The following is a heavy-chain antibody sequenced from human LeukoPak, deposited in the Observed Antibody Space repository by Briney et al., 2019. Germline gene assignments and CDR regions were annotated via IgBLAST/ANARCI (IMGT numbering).Heavy chain of an antibody. Sequence: PGGSLRLSCAASGFTFSSYGMHWVRQAPGKGLEWVAVIWYDGSNKYYADSVKGRFTISRDNSKNTLYLQMNSLRAEDTAVYYCARDRVVGWNLGYCSSTSCSYYCYGMDVWGQGTMVTVSS. CDR2: IWYDGSNK. V-gene: IGHV3-33*01. D-gene: IGHD2-2*01. J-gene: IGHJ6*02. CDR1: GFTFSSYG. CDR3: ARDRVVGWNLGYCSSTSCSYYCYGMDV.